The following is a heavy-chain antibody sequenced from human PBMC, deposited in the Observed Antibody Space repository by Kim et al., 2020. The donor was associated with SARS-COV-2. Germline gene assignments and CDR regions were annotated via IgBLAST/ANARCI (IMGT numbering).Heavy chain of an antibody. Sequence: GYYVYYTDSVQGRFIISRDNAKNSLYRQMNSLRHEDTAVYYCAARGSTQDYWGQGTLVTVSS. D-gene: IGHD3-10*01. CDR3: AARGSTQDY. V-gene: IGHV3-21*01. J-gene: IGHJ4*02. CDR2: GYYV.